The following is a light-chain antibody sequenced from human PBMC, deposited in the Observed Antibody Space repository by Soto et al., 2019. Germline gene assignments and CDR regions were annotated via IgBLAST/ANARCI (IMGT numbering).Light chain of an antibody. CDR1: QSISSY. J-gene: IGKJ5*01. CDR2: DAS. Sequence: DIQMTQTQSSLSASVGDRVTITCRASQSISSYLNWYQQKPGKAPKLLIYDASNLETGVPSRFSGSGSGTDFTFTISSLQPEDIATYYCQQYDNLPTFGQGTRLEIK. CDR3: QQYDNLPT. V-gene: IGKV1-33*01.